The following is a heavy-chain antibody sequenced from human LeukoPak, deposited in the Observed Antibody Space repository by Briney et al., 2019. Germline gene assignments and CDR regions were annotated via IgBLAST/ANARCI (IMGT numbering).Heavy chain of an antibody. V-gene: IGHV3-74*01. D-gene: IGHD5-12*01. J-gene: IGHJ4*02. CDR2: INSDGSIT. Sequence: AGGSLRLSCAASGFTFSSYWMHWVRQAPGKGLMWVSRINSDGSITNYADPVKSRFTISRDNAKNTLYLQMNSLRAEDTAVYYCARVRATFSPHFDNWGQGTLVTVSS. CDR1: GFTFSSYW. CDR3: ARVRATFSPHFDN.